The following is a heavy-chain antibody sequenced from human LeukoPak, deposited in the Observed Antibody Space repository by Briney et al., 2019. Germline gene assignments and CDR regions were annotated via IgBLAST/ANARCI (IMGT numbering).Heavy chain of an antibody. Sequence: PSETLSLTCTVSGGSISSYYWSWIRQPPGKGLEWIGYIYYSGSTNYNPSLKSRVTISVDTSKNQFSLKLSSVTAADTAVYYCARGRDYGDYGGLIVDPPGLFDYWGQGTLVTVSS. V-gene: IGHV4-59*01. D-gene: IGHD4-17*01. CDR3: ARGRDYGDYGGLIVDPPGLFDY. CDR1: GGSISSYY. CDR2: IYYSGST. J-gene: IGHJ4*02.